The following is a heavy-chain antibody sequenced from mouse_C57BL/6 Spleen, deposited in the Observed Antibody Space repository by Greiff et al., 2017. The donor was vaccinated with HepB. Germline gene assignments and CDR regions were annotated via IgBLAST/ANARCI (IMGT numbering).Heavy chain of an antibody. V-gene: IGHV5-4*01. CDR3: ARDHPRSYGSSLDAMDY. CDR1: GFTFSSYA. CDR2: ISDGGSYT. Sequence: EVQLVESGGGLVKPGGSLKLSCAASGFTFSSYAMSWVRQTPEKRLEWVATISDGGSYTYYPDNVKGRFTISRDNAKNNLYLQMSHLKSEDTAMYYCARDHPRSYGSSLDAMDYWGQGTSVTVSA. D-gene: IGHD1-1*01. J-gene: IGHJ4*01.